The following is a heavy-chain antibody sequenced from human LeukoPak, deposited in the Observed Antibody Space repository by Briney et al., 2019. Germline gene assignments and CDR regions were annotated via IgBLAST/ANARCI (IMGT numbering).Heavy chain of an antibody. CDR2: ISVRAGTI. J-gene: IGHJ6*02. CDR1: GFGFGQYE. CDR3: AKDFPHYYEVPHGMGV. V-gene: IGHV3-48*03. D-gene: IGHD3-22*01. Sequence: PGGSLRLSCAASGFGFGQYEMNWVRQAPGKGLEWIAYISVRAGTIYYGDSAEGRFTISRDDAKNSLYLQMNGLRVEDTAIYYCAKDFPHYYEVPHGMGVWGQGTTVTV.